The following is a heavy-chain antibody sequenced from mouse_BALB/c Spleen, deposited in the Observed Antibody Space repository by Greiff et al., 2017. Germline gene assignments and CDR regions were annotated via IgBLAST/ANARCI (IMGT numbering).Heavy chain of an antibody. CDR3: ARDSSGRSWFAY. D-gene: IGHD3-2*01. Sequence: EVKLVESGGGLVKPGGSLKLSCAASGFTFSSYAMSWVRQTPEKRLEWVASISSGGSTYYPDSVKGRFTISRDNAKNTLYLQMSSLKSEDTAMYYCARDSSGRSWFAYWGQGTLVTVSA. CDR1: GFTFSSYA. V-gene: IGHV5-6-5*01. CDR2: ISSGGST. J-gene: IGHJ3*01.